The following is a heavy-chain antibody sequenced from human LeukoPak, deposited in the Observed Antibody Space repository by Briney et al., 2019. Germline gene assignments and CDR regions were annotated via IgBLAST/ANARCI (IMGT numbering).Heavy chain of an antibody. J-gene: IGHJ4*02. CDR1: GYSFSDYW. CDR3: ARHRYDSSGYYYGNLDY. D-gene: IGHD3-22*01. V-gene: IGHV5-51*01. Sequence: GESLKISCKASGYSFSDYWIGWLRHMPGKGLEWMAIIYPGDSETRYSTSLQGQVTISSDKSINTVYLQWNSLKASDTAMYYCARHRYDSSGYYYGNLDYWGQGTLVTVSS. CDR2: IYPGDSET.